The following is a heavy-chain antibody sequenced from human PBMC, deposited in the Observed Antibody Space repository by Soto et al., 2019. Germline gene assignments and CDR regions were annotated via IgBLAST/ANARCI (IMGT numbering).Heavy chain of an antibody. D-gene: IGHD3-10*01. CDR3: ARTLRGRGVKYFDD. V-gene: IGHV6-1*01. J-gene: IGHJ4*02. CDR2: TYYRSKWHY. CDR1: GDSVSNNSVA. Sequence: SQTLSLTCAISGDSVSNNSVAWNWVRQSPSRGLEWLGRTYYRSKWHYDYAPSVRSRITINPDTSKNHFSLQLNSVSPEDAAVYYCARTLRGRGVKYFDDWGQGTLVTVSS.